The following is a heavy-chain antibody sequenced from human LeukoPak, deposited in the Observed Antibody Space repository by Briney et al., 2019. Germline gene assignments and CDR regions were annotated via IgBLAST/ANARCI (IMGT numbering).Heavy chain of an antibody. D-gene: IGHD3-10*01. CDR1: GSSIRSSYYY. CDR2: IYDSGST. Sequence: KASETLSLTCTVSGSSIRSSYYYWGWIRQPPGKGLEWIGSIYDSGSTYYNPSLKSRVTISVDTSRNQFSLKLNSVTAADTAVYYWARHYGPWGQGTLVTVSS. J-gene: IGHJ5*02. V-gene: IGHV4-39*01. CDR3: ARHYGP.